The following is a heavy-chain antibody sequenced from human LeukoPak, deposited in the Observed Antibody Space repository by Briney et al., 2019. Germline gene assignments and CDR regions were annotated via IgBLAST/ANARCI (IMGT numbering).Heavy chain of an antibody. V-gene: IGHV3-48*03. Sequence: GGSVRLSCAASGFTFSSYEMNWVRQAPGKGLEWVSYISSSGCTIYYADSVKGRYTISRDNAKNSLYLQMNSLRAEDTAVYYCAELGITMIGGVWGKGTTVTISS. CDR3: AELGITMIGGV. CDR1: GFTFSSYE. J-gene: IGHJ6*04. D-gene: IGHD3-10*02. CDR2: ISSSGCTI.